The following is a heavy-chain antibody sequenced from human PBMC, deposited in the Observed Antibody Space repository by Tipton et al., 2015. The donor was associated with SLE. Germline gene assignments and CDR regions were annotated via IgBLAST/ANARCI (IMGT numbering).Heavy chain of an antibody. D-gene: IGHD6-13*01. CDR3: AAHRPSSI. CDR1: GGSFSGYY. J-gene: IGHJ4*02. CDR2: INHSGST. Sequence: LRLSCAVYGGSFSGYYWSWIRQPPGKGLEWIGEINHSGSTNYNPSLKSRVTISVDTSKNQFSLKLSSVTAADTAVYYCAAHRPSSIWGQGTLVTVSS. V-gene: IGHV4-34*01.